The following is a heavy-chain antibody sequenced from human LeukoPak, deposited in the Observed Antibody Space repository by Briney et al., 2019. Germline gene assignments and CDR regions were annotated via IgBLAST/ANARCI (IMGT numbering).Heavy chain of an antibody. J-gene: IGHJ4*02. CDR2: IRSEAYGVTT. Sequence: GGSLRLXCTASGFTSGDYAMTWVRQAPGKGLEWVGFIRSEAYGVTTEYAASVKGRFTISRDDSKSIAYLQMNSLKTEDTAVYYCTREAAWSGYSADFDYWGQGTLVTVSS. CDR1: GFTSGDYA. D-gene: IGHD3-3*01. V-gene: IGHV3-49*04. CDR3: TREAAWSGYSADFDY.